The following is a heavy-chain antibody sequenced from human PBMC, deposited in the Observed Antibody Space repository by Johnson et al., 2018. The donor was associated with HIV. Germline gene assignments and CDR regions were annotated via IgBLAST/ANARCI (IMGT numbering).Heavy chain of an antibody. CDR3: AKGLAGAFDI. D-gene: IGHD6-19*01. CDR1: GFTFSNAW. CDR2: IKSKTDGGTT. V-gene: IGHV3-15*01. J-gene: IGHJ3*02. Sequence: VQLVESGGGLVKPGGSLRLSCAASGFTFSNAWMSWVRQAPGKGLEWVGRIKSKTDGGTTDYAAPVKGRFTISRDDSKSTLNLQMNSLRAGDTAGYSLAKGLAGAFDIWGQGTMVTVSS.